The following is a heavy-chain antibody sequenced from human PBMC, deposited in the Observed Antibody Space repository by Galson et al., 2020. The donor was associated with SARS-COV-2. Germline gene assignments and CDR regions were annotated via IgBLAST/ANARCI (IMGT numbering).Heavy chain of an antibody. V-gene: IGHV1-2*02. Sequence: ASVKVSCKASGYTFTGYYMHWVRQAPGQGLEWMGWINPNSGGTNYAQKFQGRVTMTRDTSISTAYMELSRLRSDDTAVYYCASLVQLWFSCGIAEYFQHWGQGTLVTVSS. J-gene: IGHJ1*01. D-gene: IGHD5-18*01. CDR2: INPNSGGT. CDR1: GYTFTGYY. CDR3: ASLVQLWFSCGIAEYFQH.